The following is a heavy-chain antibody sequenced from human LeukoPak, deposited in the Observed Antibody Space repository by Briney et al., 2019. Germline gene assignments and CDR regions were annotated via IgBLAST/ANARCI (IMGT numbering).Heavy chain of an antibody. V-gene: IGHV3-74*03. CDR2: INCDGSST. D-gene: IGHD3-3*01. J-gene: IGHJ5*02. CDR1: LFTLSSYW. CDR3: ARDRSGDDDCWNGYYTNHFDP. Sequence: VGSLRLSRAASLFTLSSYWMHWVRPAPAKGLVWVSRINCDGSSTTYADSVKGRFTISRDNAKNTLYLQMNSLRAEDTAVYYCARDRSGDDDCWNGYYTNHFDPWGQGTLVTVSS.